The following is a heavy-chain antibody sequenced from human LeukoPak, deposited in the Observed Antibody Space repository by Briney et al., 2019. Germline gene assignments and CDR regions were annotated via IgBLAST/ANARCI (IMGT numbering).Heavy chain of an antibody. CDR2: ISWNGGST. Sequence: GRSLRLSCAASGFTFYDYGMSWVRQAPGKGLEWVSGISWNGGSTGHADSVEGRFTISRDNAKNSLYLQMNSLRVEDTALYHCARGLGYCSGGSCYFDYWGQGTLVTVSS. V-gene: IGHV3-20*01. D-gene: IGHD2-15*01. CDR1: GFTFYDYG. CDR3: ARGLGYCSGGSCYFDY. J-gene: IGHJ4*02.